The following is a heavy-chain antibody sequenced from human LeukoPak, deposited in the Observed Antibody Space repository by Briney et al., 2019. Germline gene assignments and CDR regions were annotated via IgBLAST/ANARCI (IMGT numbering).Heavy chain of an antibody. CDR3: ARNENSGWGYFDY. V-gene: IGHV3-23*01. Sequence: GGSLRLSCAASGFTFSAFGMNWVRQAPGKGLEWVSVIGGSNGITFYVGSVKGRFTISRDNSKDTLYLQMNSLRAEDTAVYYCARNENSGWGYFDYWGQGTLVTVSS. CDR2: IGGSNGIT. J-gene: IGHJ4*02. CDR1: GFTFSAFG. D-gene: IGHD5-12*01.